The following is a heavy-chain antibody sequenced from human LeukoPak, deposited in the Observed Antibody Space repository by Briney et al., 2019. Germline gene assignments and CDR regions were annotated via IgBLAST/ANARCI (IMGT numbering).Heavy chain of an antibody. CDR2: IYYRSKWYA. CDR3: GRAEHDWVPEY. V-gene: IGHV6-1*01. CDR1: GDSVSGNRAT. D-gene: IGHD3-9*01. Sequence: SQTLSLTCAISGDSVSGNRATWNWLRQSPSRGLEWLGRIYYRSKWYADYAVSVKGRITINPDTSKSQFSLLLNSVTPEDTAVYFCGRAEHDWVPEYWGQGTLVTVSS. J-gene: IGHJ4*02.